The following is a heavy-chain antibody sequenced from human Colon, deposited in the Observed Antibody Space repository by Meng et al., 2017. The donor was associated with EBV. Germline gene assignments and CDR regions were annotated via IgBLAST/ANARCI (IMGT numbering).Heavy chain of an antibody. CDR2: IYHGGTT. CDR1: GDSISSGDYS. Sequence: QGSDSGLVHTSQSLSLTCAGSGDSISSGDYSWSWIRQPPGQGLEWIGYIYHGGTTYNTSLKSRVTISVDNSKNQFSLRLTSVTAADTAVYYCARGPYCGGDCYWFDPWGQGTLVTVSS. J-gene: IGHJ5*02. V-gene: IGHV4-30-2*01. CDR3: ARGPYCGGDCYWFDP. D-gene: IGHD2-21*02.